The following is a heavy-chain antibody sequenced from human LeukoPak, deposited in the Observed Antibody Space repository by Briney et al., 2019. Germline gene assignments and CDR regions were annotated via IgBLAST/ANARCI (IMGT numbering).Heavy chain of an antibody. CDR2: INPTGGTT. J-gene: IGHJ2*01. CDR3: ATVGPGDWYFDL. V-gene: IGHV1-46*01. CDR1: THTFVGYY. Sequence: GASVKVSCKASTHTFVGYYIHWVRQAPGQGLDWMGFINPTGGTTTYAQKFKGRVTMTRDMSTSTVYMELSSLRSEDTAVYYCATVGPGDWYFDLWGRGTLVIVSS. D-gene: IGHD3-10*01.